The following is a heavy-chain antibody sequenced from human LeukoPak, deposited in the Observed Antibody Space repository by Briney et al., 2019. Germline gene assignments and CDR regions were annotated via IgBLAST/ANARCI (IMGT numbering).Heavy chain of an antibody. J-gene: IGHJ5*02. CDR3: AVGPDYYGSGRLRNWFDP. D-gene: IGHD3-10*01. CDR1: GVSISSSSYY. CDR2: IYYSGST. V-gene: IGHV4-39*01. Sequence: SETLPLTCTVSGVSISSSSYYWGWIRQPPGKGLEWIGSIYYSGSTYYNPSLKSRVTISVDTSKNQFSLKLSSVTAADTAVYYCAVGPDYYGSGRLRNWFDPWGQGTLVTVSS.